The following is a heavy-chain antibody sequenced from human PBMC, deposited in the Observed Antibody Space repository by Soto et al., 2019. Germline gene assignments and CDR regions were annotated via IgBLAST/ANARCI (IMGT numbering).Heavy chain of an antibody. CDR3: ARAITIVRGGIYYGMDV. D-gene: IGHD3-10*01. V-gene: IGHV1-69*13. CDR2: IIPIFGTA. J-gene: IGHJ6*02. CDR1: GGTFSSYA. Sequence: SVKVSCKASGGTFSSYAISWVRQAPGQGLEWMGGIIPIFGTAHYAQQFQGRVTITADESTSTAYLELSSLRAEDTAVYYCARAITIVRGGIYYGMDVWGQGTTVTVSS.